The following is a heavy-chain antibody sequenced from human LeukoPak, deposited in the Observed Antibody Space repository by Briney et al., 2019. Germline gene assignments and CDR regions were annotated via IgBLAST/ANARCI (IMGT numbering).Heavy chain of an antibody. D-gene: IGHD5-18*01. CDR3: AREDTAMVIPFDY. J-gene: IGHJ4*02. CDR1: GFTFSQYW. Sequence: GGSLRLSCAASGFTFSQYWMSWVRQAPGKGLEWVANIKPDGSEKHYVDSVKGRFSISRDNAKNSLYLQMNSLRAEDTAVYYCAREDTAMVIPFDYWGQGTLVTVSS. V-gene: IGHV3-7*01. CDR2: IKPDGSEK.